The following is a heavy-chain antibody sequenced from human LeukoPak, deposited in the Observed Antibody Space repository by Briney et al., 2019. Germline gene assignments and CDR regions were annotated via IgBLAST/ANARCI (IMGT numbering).Heavy chain of an antibody. V-gene: IGHV1-18*01. D-gene: IGHD1-1*01. CDR3: ATSPYQLERVGNWFDP. CDR1: GGTFSSYA. Sequence: ASVKVSCKASGGTFSSYAISWVRQAPGQGLEWMGWISAYNGNTNYAQKLQGRVTMTTDTAYMELSSLRSEDTAVYYCATSPYQLERVGNWFDPWGQGTLVTVSS. CDR2: ISAYNGNT. J-gene: IGHJ5*02.